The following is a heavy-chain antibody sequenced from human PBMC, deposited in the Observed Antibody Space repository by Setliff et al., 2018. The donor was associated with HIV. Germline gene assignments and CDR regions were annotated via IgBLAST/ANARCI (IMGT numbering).Heavy chain of an antibody. CDR1: GGSFSGHY. V-gene: IGHV4-34*01. CDR2: INHSGST. CDR3: ARGGLGVVGAIDY. D-gene: IGHD2-15*01. J-gene: IGHJ4*02. Sequence: SETLSLTCAVYGGSFSGHYWSWIRQPPGKGLEWIGEINHSGSTYYNRSLKSRVTISVDTSKNQFSLNLSSVTAADTAVCYCARGGLGVVGAIDYWSQGTLVTVSS.